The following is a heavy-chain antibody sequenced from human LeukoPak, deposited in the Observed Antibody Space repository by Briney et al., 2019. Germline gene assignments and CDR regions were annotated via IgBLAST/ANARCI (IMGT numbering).Heavy chain of an antibody. Sequence: SETLSVTCTVSGGSISSSSYYWGWIRQPPGKGLEWIGSIYYSGSTYYNPSLKSRVTISVDTSKNQFSLKLSSVTAADTAVYYCARRPGPDYGDYGWYFDLWGRGTLVTVSS. CDR1: GGSISSSSYY. J-gene: IGHJ2*01. V-gene: IGHV4-39*01. CDR2: IYYSGST. D-gene: IGHD4-17*01. CDR3: ARRPGPDYGDYGWYFDL.